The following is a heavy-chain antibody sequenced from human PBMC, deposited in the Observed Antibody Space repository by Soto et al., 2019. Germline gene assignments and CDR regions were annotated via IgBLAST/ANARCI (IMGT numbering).Heavy chain of an antibody. Sequence: SETLSLTCAVYGGSFSGYYWSWIRQPPGKGLEWIGEINHSGSTNYNPSLKSRVTISVDTSKNQFSLKLSSVTAADTAVYYCARRGQDCSSTSCYYYYYMDVWGKGTTVTVSS. J-gene: IGHJ6*03. CDR2: INHSGST. V-gene: IGHV4-34*01. CDR1: GGSFSGYY. CDR3: ARRGQDCSSTSCYYYYYMDV. D-gene: IGHD2-2*01.